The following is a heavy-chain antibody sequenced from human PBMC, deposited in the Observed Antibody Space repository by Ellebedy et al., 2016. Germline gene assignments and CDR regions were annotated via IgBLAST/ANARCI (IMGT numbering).Heavy chain of an antibody. V-gene: IGHV3-7*01. D-gene: IGHD3-22*01. CDR3: ARYYDGSDYYDAFDI. Sequence: GGSLRLSXAASGFNCGGYWMTWVRQAPGKGLEWVANMNQDGTEKYYVDSVKGRFTISRDNAKNLLYLQMNSLRVEDTAVYYCARYYDGSDYYDAFDIWGQGTMVTVSS. J-gene: IGHJ3*02. CDR1: GFNCGGYW. CDR2: MNQDGTEK.